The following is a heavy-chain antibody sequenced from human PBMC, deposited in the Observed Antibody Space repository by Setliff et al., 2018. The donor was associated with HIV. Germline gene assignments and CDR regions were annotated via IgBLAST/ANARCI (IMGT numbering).Heavy chain of an antibody. CDR2: IYYTRST. J-gene: IGHJ5*02. D-gene: IGHD6-13*01. CDR1: GGSISTYY. CDR3: ARVSIAASGPLNWFDP. Sequence: SETLSLTCTVSGGSISTYYWSWNRQPPGKGLEWIGYIYYTRSTYNNPSLKSRISISVDTSKNQFSLKLNSVTVADTAVYYCARVSIAASGPLNWFDPWGQGALVTVSS. V-gene: IGHV4-59*12.